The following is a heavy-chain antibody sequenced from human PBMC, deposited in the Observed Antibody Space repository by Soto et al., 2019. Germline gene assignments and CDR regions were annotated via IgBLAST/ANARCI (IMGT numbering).Heavy chain of an antibody. CDR1: GFIFSDYG. V-gene: IGHV3-30*18. D-gene: IGHD1-26*01. Sequence: GGSLRLSCAASGFIFSDYGMHWVRQAPGKGLEWVTVISYDGSNKYYANSVRGRFTISRDNSKNTLYLQMNSLRAEDTAVYYCAKSLSGGTLRGAFDIWGQGTMVTVSS. CDR3: AKSLSGGTLRGAFDI. CDR2: ISYDGSNK. J-gene: IGHJ3*02.